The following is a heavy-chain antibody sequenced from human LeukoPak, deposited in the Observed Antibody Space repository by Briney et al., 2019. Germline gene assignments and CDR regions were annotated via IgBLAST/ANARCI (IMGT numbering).Heavy chain of an antibody. J-gene: IGHJ4*02. V-gene: IGHV4-4*07. CDR2: GYTSGGT. CDR3: ARDLAGSGSY. Sequence: SETLSLTCTVSCGSISGYYWSWIRQPAGKGLEWIGRGYTSGGTNYNPSLKSRVTMSLDTSKNQFSLKLSSVTAADTAVYYCARDLAGSGSYWGEGTLVTVSS. D-gene: IGHD3-10*01. CDR1: CGSISGYY.